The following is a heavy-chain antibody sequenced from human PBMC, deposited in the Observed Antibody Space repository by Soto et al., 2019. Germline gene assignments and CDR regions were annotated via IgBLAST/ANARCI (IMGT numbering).Heavy chain of an antibody. CDR2: INAGNGNT. V-gene: IGHV1-3*01. J-gene: IGHJ4*02. Sequence: GASVNVSCKASGYTFTSYAMHWVRQAPGQRLEWMGWINAGNGNTKYSQKFQGRVTITRDTSASTAYMELSSLRSEDTAVYYCARDVRSHRYYFDYWGQGTLVTVSS. CDR3: ARDVRSHRYYFDY. CDR1: GYTFTSYA.